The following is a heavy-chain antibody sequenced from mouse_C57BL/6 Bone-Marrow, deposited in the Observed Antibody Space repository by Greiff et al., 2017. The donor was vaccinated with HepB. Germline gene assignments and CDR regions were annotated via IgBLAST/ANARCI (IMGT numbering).Heavy chain of an antibody. D-gene: IGHD1-1*01. CDR2: IYPGDGDT. CDR3: ARTTVVFDY. CDR1: GYAFSSSW. J-gene: IGHJ2*01. V-gene: IGHV1-82*01. Sequence: VHLVESGPELVKPGASVKISCKASGYAFSSSWMNWVKQRPGKGLEWIGRIYPGDGDTNYNGKFKGKATLTADKSSSTAYMQLSSLTSEDSAVYFCARTTVVFDYWGQGTTLTVSS.